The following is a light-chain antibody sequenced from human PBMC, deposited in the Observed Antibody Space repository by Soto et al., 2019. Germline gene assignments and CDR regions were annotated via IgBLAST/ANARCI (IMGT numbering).Light chain of an antibody. CDR3: HQHNSYPRT. V-gene: IGKV1-5*03. Sequence: DIQMAQSPSTLSASVGDRVIITCRASESISSWLAWYQQKPGKAPKLLIYKASTLQSGVPSRFSGSGSGTEFTLTISSLQPEDFATYYCHQHNSYPRTFGQGTKVEIK. J-gene: IGKJ1*01. CDR1: ESISSW. CDR2: KAS.